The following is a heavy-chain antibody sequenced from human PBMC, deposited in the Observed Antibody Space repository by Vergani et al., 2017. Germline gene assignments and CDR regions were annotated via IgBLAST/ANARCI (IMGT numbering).Heavy chain of an antibody. CDR3: ARTGYYYYMDV. V-gene: IGHV4-61*10. CDR1: GGSVNSGSYY. CDR2: IYYSGST. Sequence: QLQLQESGPGLVKPSETLSLTCTVSGGSVNSGSYYWSWIRQPAGKGLEWIAYIYYSGSTNYNPSLKSRVTISIDTSKNQFSLKLSSVTAADTAVYYCARTGYYYYMDVWGKGTTVTVSS. J-gene: IGHJ6*03.